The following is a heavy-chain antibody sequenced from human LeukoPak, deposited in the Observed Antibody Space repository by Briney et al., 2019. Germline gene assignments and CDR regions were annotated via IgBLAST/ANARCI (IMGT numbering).Heavy chain of an antibody. J-gene: IGHJ4*02. CDR2: IKEDGSEK. V-gene: IGHV3-7*01. CDR3: ARECIDGYYESSGYDL. Sequence: GGSLRLSCAASGFTFSTYWMSWVRQAPGKGLEWVANIKEDGSEKYYGDSARGRFTISRDNAKNSLYLDMNSLRAEDTAVYYCARECIDGYYESSGYDLWGQGTLVTVSS. CDR1: GFTFSTYW. D-gene: IGHD3-22*01.